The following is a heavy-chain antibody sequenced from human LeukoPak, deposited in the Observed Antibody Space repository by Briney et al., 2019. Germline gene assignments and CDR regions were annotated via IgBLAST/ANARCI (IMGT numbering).Heavy chain of an antibody. CDR3: ARSSINGFDI. Sequence: GGSLRLSCAVTGFTFSSYWMSWVRQAPGKGLEWVANIKQDGSEKYFVDSVKGRFTISRDSAKNSLYLQMNSLRVEDTAVFYRARSSINGFDIWGQGTMVTVSS. D-gene: IGHD1-14*01. CDR1: GFTFSSYW. V-gene: IGHV3-7*01. J-gene: IGHJ3*02. CDR2: IKQDGSEK.